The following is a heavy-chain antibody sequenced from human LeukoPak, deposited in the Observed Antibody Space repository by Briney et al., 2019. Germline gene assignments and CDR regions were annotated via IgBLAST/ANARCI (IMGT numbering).Heavy chain of an antibody. D-gene: IGHD1-1*01. J-gene: IGHJ4*02. V-gene: IGHV4-4*07. CDR2: IYTSGST. CDR3: ALSTGTTSDDY. CDR1: GGSISSYF. Sequence: SETLSLTCTVSGGSISSYFWSWIRQPAGKGLEWIGRIYTSGSTDYNPSLKSRVTLSVDTSKNQFSLKLSSVTAADTAVYYCALSTGTTSDDYWGQGTLVTVSS.